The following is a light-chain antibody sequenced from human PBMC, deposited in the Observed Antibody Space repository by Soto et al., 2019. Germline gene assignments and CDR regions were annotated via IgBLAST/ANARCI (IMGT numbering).Light chain of an antibody. J-gene: IGKJ1*01. CDR1: HFISNY. CDR2: ATS. CDR3: QQGYSNPWT. V-gene: IGKV1-39*01. Sequence: DIQMTQSPSSLSASVRDRVTITCRASHFISNYLNWYQQKPGIAPKLLIYATSSLQSGVPSRFSGRGSGTDFTLTVESLQPEDFATYYCQQGYSNPWTFGQGTKVDNK.